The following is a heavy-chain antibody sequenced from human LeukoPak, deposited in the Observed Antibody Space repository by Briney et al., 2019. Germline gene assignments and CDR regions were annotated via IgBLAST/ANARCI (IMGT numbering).Heavy chain of an antibody. Sequence: SETLSLTCAVYGGSFSGYYWSWIRQPPGKGLEWIGEINHSGSTNYNPSLKSRVTISVDTSKNQFSLKLSSVTAADTAVYYCATNYCSSTSCHDAFDIWGQGTMVTVSS. J-gene: IGHJ3*02. CDR2: INHSGST. V-gene: IGHV4-34*01. CDR1: GGSFSGYY. D-gene: IGHD2-2*01. CDR3: ATNYCSSTSCHDAFDI.